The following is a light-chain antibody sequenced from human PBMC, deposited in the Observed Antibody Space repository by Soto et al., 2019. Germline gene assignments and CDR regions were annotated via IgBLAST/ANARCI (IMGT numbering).Light chain of an antibody. Sequence: AIRMTQSPSSLSASTGNRVTIPCRASQGISSYLAWYQQKQGKAPKLLIYAASTLQSGVPSRFSGSGSGTDFTLTISCLQSEDFATYYCQQYYSYPITFGQGTRLEIK. CDR1: QGISSY. J-gene: IGKJ5*01. CDR3: QQYYSYPIT. CDR2: AAS. V-gene: IGKV1-8*01.